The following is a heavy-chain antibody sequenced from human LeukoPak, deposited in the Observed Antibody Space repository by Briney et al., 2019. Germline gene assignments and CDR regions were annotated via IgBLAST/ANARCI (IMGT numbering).Heavy chain of an antibody. Sequence: TGGSLRLSCAASGLTFSSYWMHWVRQPPGEGLVWVSRINSDGSRTSYADSVKGRFTISRDNAKNTLYLQMNSLRAEDTAVYYCARIDPKLGIGPSYYWGQGTLVTVSS. D-gene: IGHD7-27*01. CDR2: INSDGSRT. V-gene: IGHV3-74*01. CDR1: GLTFSSYW. J-gene: IGHJ4*02. CDR3: ARIDPKLGIGPSYY.